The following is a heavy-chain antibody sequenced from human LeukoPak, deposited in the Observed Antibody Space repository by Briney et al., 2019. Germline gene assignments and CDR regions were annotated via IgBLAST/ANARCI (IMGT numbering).Heavy chain of an antibody. CDR2: INQSGST. CDR1: GGSLSGYY. Sequence: SETLSLTCAIYGGSLSGYYWSWIRQPPGKGREWIGEINQSGSTRYNPPLKSRVTILVDTSKNQFSLNLKSVTAADTAVYYCARASSEPVISGYMDVWGRGTTVTVSS. D-gene: IGHD1-14*01. CDR3: ARASSEPVISGYMDV. J-gene: IGHJ6*03. V-gene: IGHV4-34*01.